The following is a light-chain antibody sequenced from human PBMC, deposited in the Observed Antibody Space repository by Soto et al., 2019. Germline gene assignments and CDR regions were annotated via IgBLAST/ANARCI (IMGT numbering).Light chain of an antibody. CDR2: GAS. V-gene: IGKV3-15*01. J-gene: IGKJ2*01. Sequence: EIVLTQSPAILSVSQGERATLSCRASQSISRSLAWYQQKPGQAPRLLIYGASTRATGIPARFSGNGSGTKFTLTISSLQSEDSAVYYCQQYNKWPRTFGQGTKVDIK. CDR1: QSISRS. CDR3: QQYNKWPRT.